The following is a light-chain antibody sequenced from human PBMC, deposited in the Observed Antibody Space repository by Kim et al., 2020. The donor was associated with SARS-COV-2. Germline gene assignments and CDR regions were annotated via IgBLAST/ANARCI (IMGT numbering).Light chain of an antibody. CDR2: SNN. Sequence: GQRSTISCSGSSSNIGSNPVNWYQQLPGTAPKLLIYSNNQRPSGVPDRFSGSKSGTSASLAISGLQSEDEADYYCAAWDDSLNGRVFGTGTKVTVL. V-gene: IGLV1-44*01. CDR1: SSNIGSNP. CDR3: AAWDDSLNGRV. J-gene: IGLJ1*01.